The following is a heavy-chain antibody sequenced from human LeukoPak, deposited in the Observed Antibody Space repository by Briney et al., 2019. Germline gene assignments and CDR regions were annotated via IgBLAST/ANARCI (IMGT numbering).Heavy chain of an antibody. CDR2: ISSSATTK. D-gene: IGHD6-25*01. J-gene: IGHJ4*02. CDR1: GFPFSNYE. CDR3: ARSGRLDF. Sequence: EGALRLSCAASGFPFSNYEMNWVRQAPGKGLEWVSYISSSATTKKYVDSVKGRFTISRDNGKNSLHLQMNSLRAEDTAVYYCARSGRLDFWGQGTLVTVSS. V-gene: IGHV3-48*03.